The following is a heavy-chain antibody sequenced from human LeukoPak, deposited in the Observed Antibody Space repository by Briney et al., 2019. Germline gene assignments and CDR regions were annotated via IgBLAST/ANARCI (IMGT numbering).Heavy chain of an antibody. CDR1: GFTFGFSNYA. V-gene: IGHV3-23*01. CDR3: AKVIAVAGVFDY. D-gene: IGHD6-19*01. CDR2: ISGSGDNT. J-gene: IGHJ4*02. Sequence: SGGSLRLSCAASGFTFGFSNYAMSWVRQAPGKGLEWISAISGSGDNTYYADSVKGRFTVSRDNSKNTLYLQVNSLRAEDTAVYWCAKVIAVAGVFDYWGQGTLVTVSS.